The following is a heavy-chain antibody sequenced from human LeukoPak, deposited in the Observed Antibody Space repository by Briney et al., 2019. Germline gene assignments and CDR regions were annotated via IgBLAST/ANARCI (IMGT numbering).Heavy chain of an antibody. V-gene: IGHV3-7*01. Sequence: PGGSLRLSCAASGFTFSSYSMNWVRQAPGKGLEWVANIKQDGSEKYYVDSVKGRFTISRDNAKNSLYLQMNSLRAEDTAVYYCAREIYCGGDCYYYFDYWGQGTLVTVSS. CDR2: IKQDGSEK. CDR1: GFTFSSYS. CDR3: AREIYCGGDCYYYFDY. D-gene: IGHD2-21*02. J-gene: IGHJ4*01.